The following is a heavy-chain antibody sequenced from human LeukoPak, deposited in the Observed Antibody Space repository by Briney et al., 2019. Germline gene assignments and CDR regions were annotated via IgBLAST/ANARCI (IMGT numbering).Heavy chain of an antibody. V-gene: IGHV1-2*06. Sequence: ASVKVSCKGSGYTFTGYYMHWVRQAPGQGLEWMGRINPNSGGTNYAQKFQGRVTMTRDTSISTAYMELSRLRSDDTAVYYCARRGRGVGLFFDYWGQGTLVTVSS. D-gene: IGHD3-10*01. CDR1: GYTFTGYY. CDR3: ARRGRGVGLFFDY. CDR2: INPNSGGT. J-gene: IGHJ4*02.